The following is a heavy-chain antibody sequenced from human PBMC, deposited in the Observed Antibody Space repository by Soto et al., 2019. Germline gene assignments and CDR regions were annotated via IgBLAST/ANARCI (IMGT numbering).Heavy chain of an antibody. V-gene: IGHV4-59*01. CDR2: IYYSGST. J-gene: IGHJ4*02. Sequence: SETLSLTCTVSGGSISSYYWSWIRQPPGKGLEWIGYIYYSGSTNYNPSLKSRVTISVDTSKNQFSLKLSSVTAADTAVYYCASNKSPGYYGSGSYLFDYWGKGTLVTVSS. CDR3: ASNKSPGYYGSGSYLFDY. D-gene: IGHD3-10*01. CDR1: GGSISSYY.